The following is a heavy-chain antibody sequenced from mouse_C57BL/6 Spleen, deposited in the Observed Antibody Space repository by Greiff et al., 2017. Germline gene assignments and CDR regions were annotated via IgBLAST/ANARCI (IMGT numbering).Heavy chain of an antibody. V-gene: IGHV1-9*01. CDR3: ARNDGGSYSCYFDD. D-gene: IGHD2-12*01. Sequence: QVQLQQSGAELVKPGASVTLSCKASGYTFTGYWMQWVKQRPGHGLEWIGDIFPGSGGTYYNEKFKGKSTFTADKSSNTSYMQLSSLTTEDSAVXYCARNDGGSYSCYFDDWGQGTTVTVSS. CDR1: GYTFTGYW. J-gene: IGHJ1*01. CDR2: IFPGSGGT.